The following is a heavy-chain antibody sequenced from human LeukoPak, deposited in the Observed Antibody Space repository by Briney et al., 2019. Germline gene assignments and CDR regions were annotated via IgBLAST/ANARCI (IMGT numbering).Heavy chain of an antibody. CDR3: AKDSIAAADTNWFDP. Sequence: GGSLRLSCAASGFTFSSYSMNWVRQAPGKGLEWVSSISSSSSYIYYADSVKGRFTISRDNSKNTLYLQMNSLRAEDTAVYYCAKDSIAAADTNWFDPWGQGTLVTVSS. CDR1: GFTFSSYS. CDR2: ISSSSSYI. D-gene: IGHD6-13*01. V-gene: IGHV3-21*04. J-gene: IGHJ5*02.